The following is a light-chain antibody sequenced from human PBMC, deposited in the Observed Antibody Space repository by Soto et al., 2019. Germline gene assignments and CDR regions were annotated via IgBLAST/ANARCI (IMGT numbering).Light chain of an antibody. CDR3: QQYGKSPPNT. V-gene: IGKV3-20*01. J-gene: IGKJ2*01. CDR2: GAS. Sequence: EIVLTQSPGTLSLSPGERATLSCRASQSVSSSYLAWYQQKPGQAPRLLIYGASSRATGIPDRFSGSGSGTDFTLTISRLEPEDFAVYFCQQYGKSPPNTFCQGTKVDIK. CDR1: QSVSSSY.